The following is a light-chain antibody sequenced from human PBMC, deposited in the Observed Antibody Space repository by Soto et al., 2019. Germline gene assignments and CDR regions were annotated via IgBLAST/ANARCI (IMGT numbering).Light chain of an antibody. CDR1: SSDVGGHNY. Sequence: HSALTQPASVSGSSGQSITISCTGTSSDVGGHNYVSWYQQYPGKAPKLLIYQVTNRPSGVSNRFSGSKSGNTASLTISGLQAEDEADYYCSSYTSSRIWVFGGGTKLTVL. J-gene: IGLJ3*02. CDR2: QVT. V-gene: IGLV2-14*01. CDR3: SSYTSSRIWV.